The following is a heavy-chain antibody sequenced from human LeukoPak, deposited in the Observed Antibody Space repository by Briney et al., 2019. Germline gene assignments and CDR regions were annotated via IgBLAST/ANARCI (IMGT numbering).Heavy chain of an antibody. V-gene: IGHV3-48*02. Sequence: GGSLRLSCAASGFTFSTYAVNWVRQAPGKGLEWVSAITGSGGATYYADSVKGRFTISRDNAKNSLYPQMNSLRDEDTAVYYCARDFLYYYDSSGGDYWGQGTLVTVSS. J-gene: IGHJ4*02. CDR3: ARDFLYYYDSSGGDY. CDR1: GFTFSTYA. CDR2: ITGSGGAT. D-gene: IGHD3-22*01.